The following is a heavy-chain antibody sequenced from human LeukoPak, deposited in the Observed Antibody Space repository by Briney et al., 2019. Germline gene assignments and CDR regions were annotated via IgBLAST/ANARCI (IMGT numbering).Heavy chain of an antibody. CDR3: ARDLYSSSRPYYYGMDV. V-gene: IGHV3-11*01. CDR2: ISSSGSTI. Sequence: PGGSLRLSCAASGFTFSDYYMSWIRQAPGKGLEWVSYISSSGSTIYYADSVKGRFTISRDNAKNSLYLQMNSLRAEDTAVYYCARDLYSSSRPYYYGMDVWGQGTTVTVS. J-gene: IGHJ6*02. CDR1: GFTFSDYY. D-gene: IGHD6-13*01.